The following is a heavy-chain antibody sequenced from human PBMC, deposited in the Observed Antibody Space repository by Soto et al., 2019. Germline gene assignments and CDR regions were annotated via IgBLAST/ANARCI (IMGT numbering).Heavy chain of an antibody. CDR1: GFTFSSYS. CDR2: ISSSSSYI. V-gene: IGHV3-21*01. D-gene: IGHD6-6*01. CDR3: ARDRYSSSSYYYYGMDV. Sequence: GVSLRLSCAASGFTFSSYSMNWVLQAPGKGLEWVSSISSSSSYIYYADSVKGRFTISRDNAKNSLYLQMNSLRAEDTAVYYCARDRYSSSSYYYYGMDVWGQGTTVTVSS. J-gene: IGHJ6*02.